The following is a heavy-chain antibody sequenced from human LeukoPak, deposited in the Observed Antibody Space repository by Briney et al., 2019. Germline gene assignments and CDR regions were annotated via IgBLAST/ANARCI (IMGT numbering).Heavy chain of an antibody. V-gene: IGHV4-39*01. Sequence: SETLSLTCTVSGGSISSSSYYWGWIRQPPGKGLEWIGSIYYSGSTYYNPSLKSRVTISVDTSKNRFSLRLTSVTAADTAVYYCARQTGSGLFILPGGQGTLVTVSS. CDR1: GGSISSSSYY. CDR3: ARQTGSGLFILP. D-gene: IGHD3/OR15-3a*01. CDR2: IYYSGST. J-gene: IGHJ4*02.